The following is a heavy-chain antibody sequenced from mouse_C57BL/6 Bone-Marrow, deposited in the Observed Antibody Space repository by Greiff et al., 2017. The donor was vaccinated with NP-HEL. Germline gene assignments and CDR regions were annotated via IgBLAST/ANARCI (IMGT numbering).Heavy chain of an antibody. V-gene: IGHV1-18*01. Sequence: VQLQQSGPELVKPGASVKIPCKASGYTFTDYNMDWVKQSHGKSLEWIGDINPNNGGTNYNQKFKGKATLTVDKSSSTAYMELRSLTSEDTAVYYCARGAHYGSIYEYFDVWGTGTTVTVSS. D-gene: IGHD1-1*01. CDR3: ARGAHYGSIYEYFDV. CDR2: INPNNGGT. CDR1: GYTFTDYN. J-gene: IGHJ1*03.